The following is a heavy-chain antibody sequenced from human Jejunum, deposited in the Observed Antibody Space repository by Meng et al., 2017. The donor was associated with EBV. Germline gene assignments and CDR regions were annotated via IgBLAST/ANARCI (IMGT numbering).Heavy chain of an antibody. CDR1: TDFISSYEW. V-gene: IGHV4-4*02. Sequence: QVQLQESGPELVKPSGALALPGAVLTDFISSYEWWSWVRQPPGKGLEWLGEINQVGSTYYNPSLKSRVTISIDTSKRQFSLRLNSMTAADTAVYYCARASSERLLDYWGQGTLVTASS. CDR3: ARASSERLLDY. D-gene: IGHD1-14*01. CDR2: INQVGST. J-gene: IGHJ4*02.